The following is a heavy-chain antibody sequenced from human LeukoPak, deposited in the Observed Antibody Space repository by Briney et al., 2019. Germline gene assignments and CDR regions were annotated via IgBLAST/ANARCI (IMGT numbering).Heavy chain of an antibody. J-gene: IGHJ4*02. CDR3: ARRTTVTIPFGY. D-gene: IGHD4-11*01. Sequence: SETLSLTCAVYGGSFSGYYWSWIRQPPGKGLEWSGEINHSGSTNYNPSLKSRVTISVDKSKNQFSLKLSFVTAADTAVYYCARRTTVTIPFGYWGQGTLVTVSS. V-gene: IGHV4-34*01. CDR1: GGSFSGYY. CDR2: INHSGST.